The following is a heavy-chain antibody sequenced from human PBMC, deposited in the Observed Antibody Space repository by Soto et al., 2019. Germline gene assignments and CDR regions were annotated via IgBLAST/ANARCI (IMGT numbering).Heavy chain of an antibody. CDR2: IYWDDDK. V-gene: IGHV2-5*02. Sequence: QITLRESGPTLVKPTQTLTLTCTFSGFSLGTSGVGVGWVRQPPGKALEWLALIYWDDDKRYTPSLESRLTITKDTSKNQVVLTMTNVDPVDSATYFCAHKHPWRRGAFDIWGQGTVVTVSP. CDR3: AHKHPWRRGAFDI. CDR1: GFSLGTSGVG. J-gene: IGHJ3*02.